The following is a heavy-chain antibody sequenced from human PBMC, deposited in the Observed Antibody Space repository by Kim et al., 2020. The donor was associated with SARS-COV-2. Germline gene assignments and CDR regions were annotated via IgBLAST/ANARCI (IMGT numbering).Heavy chain of an antibody. D-gene: IGHD3-9*01. CDR3: ASDLVRYFDWLLEAPHTDAFDI. J-gene: IGHJ3*02. CDR1: GYTFTSYG. Sequence: ASVKVSCKASGYTFTSYGISWVRQAPGQGLEWMGWISAYNGNTNYAQKLQGRVTMTTDTSTSTAYMELRSLRSDDTAVYYCASDLVRYFDWLLEAPHTDAFDIWGQGTMVTVSS. CDR2: ISAYNGNT. V-gene: IGHV1-18*01.